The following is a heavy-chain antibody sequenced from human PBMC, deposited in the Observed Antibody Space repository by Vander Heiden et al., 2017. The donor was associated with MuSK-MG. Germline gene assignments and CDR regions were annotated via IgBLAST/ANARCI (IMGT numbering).Heavy chain of an antibody. J-gene: IGHJ6*01. Sequence: QVQLVQSGAEVKKPGASLKVSCKASGYTFTSYDTHWVRQATGQGLEWMGWMNPGGNSARFAQRFQVIVTLTRNTSINTADMELSSLTSADKAVYFCARAAGDAMLWGFIRDDYYSYWMVGWGNRTTV. CDR1: GYTFTSYD. V-gene: IGHV1-8*01. CDR3: ARAAGDAMLWGFIRDDYYSYWMVG. D-gene: IGHD3-10*01. CDR2: MNPGGNSA.